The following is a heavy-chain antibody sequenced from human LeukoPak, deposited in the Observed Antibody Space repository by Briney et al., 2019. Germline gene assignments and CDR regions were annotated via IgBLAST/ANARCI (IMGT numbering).Heavy chain of an antibody. CDR1: GGSISSTNYY. V-gene: IGHV4-39*01. J-gene: IGHJ6*03. CDR3: ARVSAGRGTAGTTTYYYYMDV. Sequence: PSETLSLTCTVSGGSISSTNYYWGWVRQPPGKGLEWIGSIYYRGSTYYNPSLKSRVTISVDTSKNQFSLKLSSVTAADTAVYYCARVSAGRGTAGTTTYYYYMDVWGKGTTVTISS. CDR2: IYYRGST. D-gene: IGHD1-1*01.